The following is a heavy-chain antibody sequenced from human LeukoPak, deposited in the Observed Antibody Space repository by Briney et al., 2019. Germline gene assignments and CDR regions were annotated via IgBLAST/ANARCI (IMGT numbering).Heavy chain of an antibody. V-gene: IGHV3-7*01. CDR3: ARETHGRKNDFWTDYYYYYYMDV. D-gene: IGHD3/OR15-3a*01. J-gene: IGHJ6*03. CDR1: GFTFSSYW. Sequence: GGSLRLSCTASGFTFSSYWMSWVRQAPGKGLEWVANIKQDESEKYYADSVKGRFTISRDNAKNSLYLQMNSLSAEDAAVYYGARETHGRKNDFWTDYYYYYYMDVWGKGTTVTVSS. CDR2: IKQDESEK.